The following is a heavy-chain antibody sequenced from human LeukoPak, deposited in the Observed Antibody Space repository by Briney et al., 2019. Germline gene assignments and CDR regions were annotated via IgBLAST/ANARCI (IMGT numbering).Heavy chain of an antibody. CDR3: ARMTGYCSSTSCRIYYYYGMDV. J-gene: IGHJ6*02. CDR1: GGSISSSSYY. D-gene: IGHD2-2*01. Sequence: PSETLSLTCTVSGGSISSSSYYWGWIRQPPGKGLEWIGSIYYSGSTYYNPSLKSRVTISVDTSKNQFSLKLSSVTAVDTAVYYCARMTGYCSSTSCRIYYYYGMDVWGQGTTVTVSS. V-gene: IGHV4-39*01. CDR2: IYYSGST.